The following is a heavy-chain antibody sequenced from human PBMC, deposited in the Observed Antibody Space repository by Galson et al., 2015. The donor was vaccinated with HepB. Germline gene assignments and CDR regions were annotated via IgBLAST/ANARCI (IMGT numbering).Heavy chain of an antibody. CDR1: GGTFSSYA. D-gene: IGHD6-13*01. CDR3: ARGSWYTGYFDY. J-gene: IGHJ4*02. CDR2: IIPIFGTA. V-gene: IGHV1-69*13. Sequence: SVKVSCKASGGTFSSYAISWVRQAPGQGLEWMGGIIPIFGTANYAQKFQGRVTITADESTSTAYMELSSLRSEDTAVYYCARGSWYTGYFDYWGQGTLVTVSS.